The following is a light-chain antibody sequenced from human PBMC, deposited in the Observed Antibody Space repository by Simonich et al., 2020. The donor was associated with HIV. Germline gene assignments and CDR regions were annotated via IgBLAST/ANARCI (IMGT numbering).Light chain of an antibody. V-gene: IGKV1-5*03. CDR1: QSISSW. J-gene: IGKJ4*01. CDR3: QQYNSYSLT. Sequence: DIQMTQSPSTLSASVGDRVTITCRASQSISSWLAWYKQKQGKAPKLLIFKASSLESGVPSRFSGRGSGTEFTLTISSLQPDDFATYYCQQYNSYSLTFGGGTKVEIK. CDR2: KAS.